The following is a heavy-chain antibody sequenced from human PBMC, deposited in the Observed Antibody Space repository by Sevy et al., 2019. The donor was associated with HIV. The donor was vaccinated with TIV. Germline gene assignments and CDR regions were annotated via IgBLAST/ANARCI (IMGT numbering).Heavy chain of an antibody. CDR2: ISSSSSYI. CDR1: GFTFSSYS. Sequence: GGSLRLSCAASGFTFSSYSMNWVRQAPEKGLEWVSSISSSSSYIYYADSVKGRFTISRDNAKNSLYLQMNSLRAEDTAVYYCAREFDILTGYWPALDYWGQGTLVTVSS. V-gene: IGHV3-21*01. J-gene: IGHJ4*02. CDR3: AREFDILTGYWPALDY. D-gene: IGHD3-9*01.